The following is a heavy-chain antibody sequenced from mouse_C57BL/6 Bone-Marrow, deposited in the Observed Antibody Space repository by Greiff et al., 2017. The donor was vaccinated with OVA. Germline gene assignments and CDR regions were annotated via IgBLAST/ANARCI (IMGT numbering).Heavy chain of an antibody. CDR3: TTVSYVWWFAY. CDR1: GFNIKDDY. V-gene: IGHV14-4*01. CDR2: IDPENGDT. D-gene: IGHD1-1*01. Sequence: EVMLVESGAELVRPGASVKLSCTASGFNIKDDYMHWVKQRPEQGLEWIGWIDPENGDTEYASKFQGKATITADTSSNTAYLQLSSLTSEDTAVYYCTTVSYVWWFAYWGQGTLVTVSA. J-gene: IGHJ3*01.